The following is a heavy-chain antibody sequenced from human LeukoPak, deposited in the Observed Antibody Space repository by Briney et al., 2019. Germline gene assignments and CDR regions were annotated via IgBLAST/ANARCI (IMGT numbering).Heavy chain of an antibody. D-gene: IGHD2-2*01. J-gene: IGHJ4*02. Sequence: GGSLRLSCAASGFTFSSYAMSWVRQAPGKGLEWVSAISGSGGSTYYADSVKGRFTISRDNSKNTLYLQMNSLRAEDTAVYYCATIRSYQLLSFDYWGQGPLVTVSS. CDR3: ATIRSYQLLSFDY. CDR1: GFTFSSYA. CDR2: ISGSGGST. V-gene: IGHV3-23*01.